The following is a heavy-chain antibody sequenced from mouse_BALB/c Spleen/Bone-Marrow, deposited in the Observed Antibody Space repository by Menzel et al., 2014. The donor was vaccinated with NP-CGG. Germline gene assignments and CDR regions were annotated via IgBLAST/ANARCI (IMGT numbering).Heavy chain of an antibody. CDR1: GYTFTSYW. J-gene: IGHJ1*01. V-gene: IGHV1S81*02. Sequence: VQRVESGAELVKPGASVKLSCKASGYTFTSYWMHWVKQRPGQGLEWIGEINPSNGRTNYNEKFKSKAALTVYKSSSTAYMQLSSLTYEDSAVYYWARDYDYCYFDVWGAGTSVTVSS. CDR3: ARDYDYCYFDV. CDR2: INPSNGRT. D-gene: IGHD2-4*01.